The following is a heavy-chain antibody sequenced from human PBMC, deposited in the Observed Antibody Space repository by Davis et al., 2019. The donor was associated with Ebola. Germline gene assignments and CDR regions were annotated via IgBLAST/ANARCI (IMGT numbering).Heavy chain of an antibody. Sequence: GESLKISCAASGFTFSNYAISWVRQAPGKGLEWVSGISGSGATTYYADSVKGRFTISRDNSKNTLYLQMNSLRADDTALYYCAKGGARYFYHYYGMDVWGQGTTVTVSS. J-gene: IGHJ6*02. CDR2: ISGSGATT. CDR1: GFTFSNYA. V-gene: IGHV3-23*01. CDR3: AKGGARYFYHYYGMDV. D-gene: IGHD2/OR15-2a*01.